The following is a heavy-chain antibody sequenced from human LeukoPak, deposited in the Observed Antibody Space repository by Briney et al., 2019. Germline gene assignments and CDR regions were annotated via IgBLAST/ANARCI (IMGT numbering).Heavy chain of an antibody. CDR1: GYTLTELS. CDR3: ARDLSRDSSGYYYVHFDY. Sequence: ASVKVSCKVSGYTLTELSMHWVRQAPGKGLEWMGGFDPEDGETIYAQKFQGRVTMTEDTSTDTAYMELSSLRSEDTAVYYCARDLSRDSSGYYYVHFDYWGQGTLVTVSS. D-gene: IGHD3-22*01. J-gene: IGHJ4*02. CDR2: FDPEDGET. V-gene: IGHV1-24*01.